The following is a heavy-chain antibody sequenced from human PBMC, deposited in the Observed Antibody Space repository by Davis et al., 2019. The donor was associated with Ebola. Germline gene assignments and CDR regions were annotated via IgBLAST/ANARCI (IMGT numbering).Heavy chain of an antibody. J-gene: IGHJ6*03. V-gene: IGHV1-2*02. CDR3: ARDFVYYDILTGSHMDV. CDR1: GYTFIEYF. Sequence: ASVKVSCKASGYTFIEYFMHWVRQAPGQGLEWMGRINSNNGDTIYAQKIQGRVTLTRDTSISTAYMELSSLRSDDTALYYCARDFVYYDILTGSHMDVWGKGTTVTVSS. D-gene: IGHD3-9*01. CDR2: INSNNGDT.